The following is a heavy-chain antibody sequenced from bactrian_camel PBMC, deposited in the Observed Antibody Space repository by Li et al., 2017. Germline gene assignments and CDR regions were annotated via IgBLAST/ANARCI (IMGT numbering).Heavy chain of an antibody. CDR3: AAGRTSTLSPVRYTY. Sequence: HVQLVESGGGSVQAGGSLRLTCAASGDTTLCMGWVRQTPGKEREGVAAIDSGGRTSYGDSVKGRVTISKDNAKNTLYLQMNSLKPEDTAMYYCAAGRTSTLSPVRYTYWGQGTQVTVS. CDR2: IDSGGRT. CDR1: GDTTLC. D-gene: IGHD4*01. J-gene: IGHJ4*01. V-gene: IGHV3S26*01.